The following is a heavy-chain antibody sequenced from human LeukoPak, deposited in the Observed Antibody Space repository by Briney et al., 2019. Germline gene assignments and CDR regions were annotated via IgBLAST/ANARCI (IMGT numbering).Heavy chain of an antibody. V-gene: IGHV4-4*07. J-gene: IGHJ3*02. CDR3: ARDLNSGYDLHAFDI. Sequence: PSETLSLTCTVSGGSISSYYWSWIRQPAGKGLEWIGRIYTSGSTNYNPSLKSRVTMSVDTSKNQFSLKLSSVTAADTAVYYCARDLNSGYDLHAFDIWGQGTMVTVSS. CDR2: IYTSGST. CDR1: GGSISSYY. D-gene: IGHD5-12*01.